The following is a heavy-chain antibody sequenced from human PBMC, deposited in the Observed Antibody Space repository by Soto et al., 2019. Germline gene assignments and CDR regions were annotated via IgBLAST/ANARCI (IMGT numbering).Heavy chain of an antibody. CDR3: ARDEYYYDSSGYFQ. Sequence: SVKVSCKASGGTFSSYAISWVRQAPGQGLEWMGGIIPIFGTANYAQKFQGRVTITADESTSTAYMELSSLRSEDTAVYYCARDEYYYDSSGYFQWGQGTLVTVSS. J-gene: IGHJ4*02. CDR1: GGTFSSYA. V-gene: IGHV1-69*13. CDR2: IIPIFGTA. D-gene: IGHD3-22*01.